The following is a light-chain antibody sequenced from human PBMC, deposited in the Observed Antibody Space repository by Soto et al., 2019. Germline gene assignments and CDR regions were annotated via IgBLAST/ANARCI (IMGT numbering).Light chain of an antibody. Sequence: DIQITQSPSSLSSSVLERFTITCRASQSIDRWLAWYQQKPGKAPKILIYHASSLETGVPSRFSGSGSGTEFTLTISSLQPDDFATYYCQHYNSYGTFGQGTKVDIK. V-gene: IGKV1-5*01. J-gene: IGKJ1*01. CDR3: QHYNSYGT. CDR2: HAS. CDR1: QSIDRW.